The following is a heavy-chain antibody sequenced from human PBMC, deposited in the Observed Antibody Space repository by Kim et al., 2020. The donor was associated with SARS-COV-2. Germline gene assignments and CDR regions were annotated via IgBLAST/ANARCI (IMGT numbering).Heavy chain of an antibody. J-gene: IGHJ4*02. Sequence: SETLSLTCAVYGGSFSGYYWSWIRQPPGKGLEWIGEINHSGSTNYNPSLKSRVTISVDTSKNQFSLKLSSVTAADTAVYYCARGGFSLGSGSYNLWGQGTLVTVSS. CDR3: ARGGFSLGSGSYNL. CDR2: INHSGST. V-gene: IGHV4-34*01. CDR1: GGSFSGYY. D-gene: IGHD3-10*01.